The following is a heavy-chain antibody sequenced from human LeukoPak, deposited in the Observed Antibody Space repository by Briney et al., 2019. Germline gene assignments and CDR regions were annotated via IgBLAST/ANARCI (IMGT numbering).Heavy chain of an antibody. D-gene: IGHD5-24*01. CDR3: AKDQGDGYNYVQGY. Sequence: RTGGSLRLSCAASGFTFSSYGMHWVRQAPGKGLEWVAFIRYDGSNKYYADSVKGRFTIPRDNSKNTLYLQMNSLRAEDTAVYYCAKDQGDGYNYVQGYWGQGTLVTVSS. V-gene: IGHV3-30*02. J-gene: IGHJ4*02. CDR2: IRYDGSNK. CDR1: GFTFSSYG.